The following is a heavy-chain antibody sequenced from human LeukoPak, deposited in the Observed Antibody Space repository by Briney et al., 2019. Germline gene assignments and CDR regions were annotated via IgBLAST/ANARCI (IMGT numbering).Heavy chain of an antibody. D-gene: IGHD3-22*01. CDR3: AKDLDNVYYDSSGIFDY. Sequence: GGSLRLSCAASGFTFSSYAMSWVRQAPGKGLEWVSAISGSGGSTYYADSVKGRFTISGDNSKNTLYLQMNSLRAEDTAVYYCAKDLDNVYYDSSGIFDYWGQGTLVTVSS. CDR2: ISGSGGST. J-gene: IGHJ4*02. CDR1: GFTFSSYA. V-gene: IGHV3-23*01.